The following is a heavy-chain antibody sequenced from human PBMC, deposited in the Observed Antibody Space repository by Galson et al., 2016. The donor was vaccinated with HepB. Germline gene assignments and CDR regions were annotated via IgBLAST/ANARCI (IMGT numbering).Heavy chain of an antibody. CDR3: TRGDGFWAGWTY. J-gene: IGHJ4*02. CDR1: GYTFTTYN. Sequence: SVKVSCKASGYTFTTYNIHWVRLAPGQGLEWMGIINPSGGSPNYAQKFQGRVTLTSDTSTSTVYMQLGSLRSDDTAVYYCTRGDGFWAGWTYWGQGTLVNVSS. CDR2: INPSGGSP. D-gene: IGHD3/OR15-3a*01. V-gene: IGHV1-46*03.